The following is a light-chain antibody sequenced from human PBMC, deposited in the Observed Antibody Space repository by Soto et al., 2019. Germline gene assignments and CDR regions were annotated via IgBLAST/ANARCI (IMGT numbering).Light chain of an antibody. CDR3: SSYAVKKNFVV. Sequence: QSALTQPPSASGSPGQSGTISCTGTLSDVGGQNLVSWYRPDPGKAPKLIIYDVNQRPSGVPDRFSGSKSGSTASLTVSGLQAEDGADYYCSSYAVKKNFVVFGSGTKVTVL. CDR2: DVN. J-gene: IGLJ1*01. CDR1: LSDVGGQNL. V-gene: IGLV2-8*01.